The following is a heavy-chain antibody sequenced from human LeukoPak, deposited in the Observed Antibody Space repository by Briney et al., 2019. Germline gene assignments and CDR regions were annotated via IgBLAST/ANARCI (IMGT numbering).Heavy chain of an antibody. CDR1: GYTFTSYY. Sequence: ASVKVSCKGSGYTFTSYYMHWVRQAPGQGGEWMGGINPNSGGTNYAQKFQGRVTMTRDTSISTAYMELSRLRSDDTAVYYCASEGGDGIVGALRGYMDVWGKGTTVTVSS. V-gene: IGHV1-2*02. J-gene: IGHJ6*03. D-gene: IGHD1-26*01. CDR2: INPNSGGT. CDR3: ASEGGDGIVGALRGYMDV.